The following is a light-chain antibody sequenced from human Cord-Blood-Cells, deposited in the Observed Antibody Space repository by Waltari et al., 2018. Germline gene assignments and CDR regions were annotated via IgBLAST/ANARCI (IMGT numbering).Light chain of an antibody. J-gene: IGLJ1*01. CDR1: SSDVGGYNY. Sequence: QSALTQPASVSGSPGQSLTISCTGTSSDVGGYNYVSWYQQHPGKAPKLMIYDVSNRPSGVSNRFSGSRSGNTASLTISGLQAEDGADYYCSSYTSSSGYVFGTGTKVTVL. CDR3: SSYTSSSGYV. CDR2: DVS. V-gene: IGLV2-14*03.